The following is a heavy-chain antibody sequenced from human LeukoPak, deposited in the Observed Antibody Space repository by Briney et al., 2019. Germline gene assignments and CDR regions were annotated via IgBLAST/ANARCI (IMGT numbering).Heavy chain of an antibody. V-gene: IGHV3-30*04. J-gene: IGHJ4*02. D-gene: IGHD2-2*01. CDR3: ARGHCSSTSCSYYFDY. Sequence: GGSLRLSCAASGFTFSSYTMHWVRQAPGKGLEWVAVISYDGSNKYYADSVKGRFTISRDNSKNTLYLQMSSLRAEDTAVYYCARGHCSSTSCSYYFDYWGQGTLVTVSS. CDR1: GFTFSSYT. CDR2: ISYDGSNK.